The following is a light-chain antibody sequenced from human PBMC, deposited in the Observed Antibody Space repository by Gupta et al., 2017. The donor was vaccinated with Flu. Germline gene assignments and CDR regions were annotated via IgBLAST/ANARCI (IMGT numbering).Light chain of an antibody. CDR2: EGS. CDR3: CSYAGSSTWV. J-gene: IGLJ3*02. Sequence: QSALTQPASVSGSPGQSITISCTGTSSDVGSSNLVSWYQQHPGKAPKLMIYEGSKRPSGVSNRYSGSKSGNTASLTISGLQAEDEADYCCCSYAGSSTWVFGGGTKLTVL. CDR1: SSDVGSSNL. V-gene: IGLV2-23*01.